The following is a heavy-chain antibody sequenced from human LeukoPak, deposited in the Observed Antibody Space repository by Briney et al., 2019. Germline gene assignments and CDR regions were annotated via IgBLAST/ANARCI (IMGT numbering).Heavy chain of an antibody. V-gene: IGHV3-74*01. Sequence: PGGSLRLSCAASGFTFSNYWIHWVRQVPGKGLVWVSRISPDGNYGNYADSVKGRFTISRDNAKNSLYLQMNSLRAEDTAVYYCARGRGAFDYWGQGTLVTVSS. CDR1: GFTFSNYW. J-gene: IGHJ4*02. D-gene: IGHD3-10*01. CDR2: ISPDGNYG. CDR3: ARGRGAFDY.